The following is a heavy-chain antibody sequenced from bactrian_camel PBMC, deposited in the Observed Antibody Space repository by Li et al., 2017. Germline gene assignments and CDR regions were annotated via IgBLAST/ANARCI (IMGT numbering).Heavy chain of an antibody. CDR2: IYVEHGSSTH. J-gene: IGHJ6*01. D-gene: IGHD6*01. CDR3: AADWRVPWRCTVVAGSRFDY. V-gene: IGHV3S1*01. CDR1: GFTQNSNC. Sequence: HVQLVESGGGLVQPEGSLSVSCAVSGFTQNSNCVGWFRQAPGKEREGVASIYVEHGSSTHYYADSVKGRFAISQVNAENTVYLQMISLKPEDTAMYYCAADWRVPWRCTVVAGSRFDYWGQGTQVTVS.